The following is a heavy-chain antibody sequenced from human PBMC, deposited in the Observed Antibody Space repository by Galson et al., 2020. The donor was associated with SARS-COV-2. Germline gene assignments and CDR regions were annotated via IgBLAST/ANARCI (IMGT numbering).Heavy chain of an antibody. V-gene: IGHV7-4-1*02. D-gene: IGHD3-22*01. CDR2: INTNTGNP. CDR3: ARLGYYDSSGYTQHYYYYMDV. J-gene: IGHJ6*03. CDR1: GYTFTSYA. Sequence: ASVTVSCKASGYTFTSYAMNWVRQAPGQGLEWMGWINTNTGNPTYAQGFTGRFVFSLDTSVSTAYLQISSLKAEDTAVYYCARLGYYDSSGYTQHYYYYMDVWGKGTTVTVSS.